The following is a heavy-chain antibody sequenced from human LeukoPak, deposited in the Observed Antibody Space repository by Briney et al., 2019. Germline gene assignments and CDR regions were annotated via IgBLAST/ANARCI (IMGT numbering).Heavy chain of an antibody. Sequence: PSETLSLTCTVPGGSISSGDYYWSWIRQPPGKGLEWIGYIYYSGSTYYNPSLKSRVTISVDTSKNQFSLKLSSVTAADTAVYYCARDQVINLDQNWYFDLWGRGTLVTVSS. V-gene: IGHV4-30-4*08. CDR3: ARDQVINLDQNWYFDL. D-gene: IGHD3-22*01. CDR1: GGSISSGDYY. CDR2: IYYSGST. J-gene: IGHJ2*01.